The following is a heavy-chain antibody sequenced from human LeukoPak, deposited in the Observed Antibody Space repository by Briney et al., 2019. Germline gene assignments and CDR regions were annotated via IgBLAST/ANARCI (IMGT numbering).Heavy chain of an antibody. D-gene: IGHD3-22*01. V-gene: IGHV1-3*01. Sequence: ASVKVSCKASGYTFTGYAMHWVRQAPGQRLEWMGWINAGNGNTKYSQKFQGRVTITRDTSASTAYMELSSLRSEDTAVYYCASPNYYDSSGYYYEVDYYYGMDVWGQGTTVTVSS. CDR3: ASPNYYDSSGYYYEVDYYYGMDV. CDR1: GYTFTGYA. J-gene: IGHJ6*02. CDR2: INAGNGNT.